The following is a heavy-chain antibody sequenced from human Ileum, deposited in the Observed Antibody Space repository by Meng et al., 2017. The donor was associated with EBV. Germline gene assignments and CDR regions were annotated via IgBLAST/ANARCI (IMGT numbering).Heavy chain of an antibody. CDR1: GYTFTRHW. CDR2: INPSDGRT. V-gene: IGHV1-46*01. CDR3: ARDHSREDLAWWIDP. Sequence: QAQLAQPGAEVKKPGASVKVSCKASGYTFTRHWMHWVRQAPGQGLEWMGVINPSDGRTVFAQKLQGRVTMTGDTSTNTVYMELGSLRSEDTAVYYCARDHSREDLAWWIDPWGQGVLVTVSS. J-gene: IGHJ5*02. D-gene: IGHD1-26*01.